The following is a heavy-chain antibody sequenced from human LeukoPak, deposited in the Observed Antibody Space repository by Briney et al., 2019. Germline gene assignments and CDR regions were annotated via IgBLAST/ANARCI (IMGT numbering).Heavy chain of an antibody. D-gene: IGHD5-18*01. CDR1: GGSISSYY. CDR2: IYYSGST. CDR3: ARYSYGPYNFDY. V-gene: IGHV4-59*01. Sequence: SETLSLTCTVSGGSISSYYWSWIRQPPGKGLEWIGYIYYSGSTNYNPSLKSRVTISVDTSKNQFSLRLSSVTAADTAVYYCARYSYGPYNFDYWGQGTLVTVSS. J-gene: IGHJ4*02.